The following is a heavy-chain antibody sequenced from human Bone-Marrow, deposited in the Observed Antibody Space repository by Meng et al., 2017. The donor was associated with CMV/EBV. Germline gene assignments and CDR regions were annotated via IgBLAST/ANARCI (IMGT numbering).Heavy chain of an antibody. J-gene: IGHJ4*02. CDR1: GGSISSSSYY. V-gene: IGHV4-39*07. CDR2: IYYSGST. D-gene: IGHD3-22*01. CDR3: ARGKVSGYYYPHFDY. Sequence: GSLRLSCTVSGGSISSSSYYWGWIRQPPGKGLEWIGSIYYSGSTYYNPSLKSRVTISVDTSKNQFSLKLSSVTAADTAVYYCARGKVSGYYYPHFDYWGQGTLVTFSS.